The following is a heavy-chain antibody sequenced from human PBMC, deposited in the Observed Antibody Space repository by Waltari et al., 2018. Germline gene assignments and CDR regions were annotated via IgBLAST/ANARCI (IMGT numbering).Heavy chain of an antibody. D-gene: IGHD3-16*01. CDR3: AREGTYDFDY. J-gene: IGHJ4*02. Sequence: EVQLVESGGGLVQPGGSLRLSCPASGFTFSSFSRNWVRQAPGKGLEWVANIKQDGSEKYYVDSVKGRFTISRDNAKNSLYLQMNSLRGEDTAVYYCAREGTYDFDYWGQGTLVTVSS. CDR1: GFTFSSFS. CDR2: IKQDGSEK. V-gene: IGHV3-7*01.